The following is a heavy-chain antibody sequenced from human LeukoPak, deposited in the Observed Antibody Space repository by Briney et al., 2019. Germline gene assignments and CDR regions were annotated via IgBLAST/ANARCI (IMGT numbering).Heavy chain of an antibody. Sequence: SETLSLTCDVSGGPFRAFYWSWIRQPPGKGLEWIGEINHSGGTNYSPSLKSRVTISVDKSKNQFSLKLSSVTAADTAVYYCARAGDYYDSSGYYGYWGQGTLVTVSS. CDR1: GGPFRAFY. J-gene: IGHJ4*02. V-gene: IGHV4-34*01. CDR2: INHSGGT. CDR3: ARAGDYYDSSGYYGY. D-gene: IGHD3-22*01.